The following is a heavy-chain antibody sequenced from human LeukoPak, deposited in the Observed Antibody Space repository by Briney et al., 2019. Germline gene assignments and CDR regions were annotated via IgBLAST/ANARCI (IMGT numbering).Heavy chain of an antibody. J-gene: IGHJ5*02. CDR2: ISKSASS. CDR3: ARKVGASPSWFDP. Sequence: SETLSLTCAVYGGSFSGYYWSWIRQSPGKGLEWIGEISKSASSNYNPSLKSRVILSFDTPKTQFFLKLSSVTAADTAVYYCARKVGASPSWFDPWGQGALVTVSS. D-gene: IGHD1-26*01. V-gene: IGHV4-34*01. CDR1: GGSFSGYY.